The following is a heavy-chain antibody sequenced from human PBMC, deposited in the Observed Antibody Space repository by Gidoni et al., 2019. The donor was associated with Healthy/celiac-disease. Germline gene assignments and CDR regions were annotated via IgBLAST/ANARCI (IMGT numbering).Heavy chain of an antibody. Sequence: QLQTQQSGPGLVKPSRTLSLTCPISGVRVLSNRAAWNWTRQSPSRGLEWLGRTYYRSKMYNDYAVSVKSRITIHPDTSKNQFSLQLNSVTPDDTAVYYCASDLSLAAAGTCGFDYWGQGTLVTVSS. CDR1: GVRVLSNRAA. J-gene: IGHJ4*02. CDR3: ASDLSLAAAGTCGFDY. CDR2: TYYRSKMYN. D-gene: IGHD6-13*01. V-gene: IGHV6-1*01.